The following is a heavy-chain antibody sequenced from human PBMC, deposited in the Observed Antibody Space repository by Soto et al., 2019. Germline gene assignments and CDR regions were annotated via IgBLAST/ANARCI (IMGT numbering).Heavy chain of an antibody. CDR3: ARDFSLHAFDI. J-gene: IGHJ3*02. D-gene: IGHD2-21*02. CDR2: ISSSGSYI. V-gene: IGHV3-21*01. CDR1: GFTFSSYS. Sequence: PGGSLRLSCAASGFTFSSYSINWVRQAPGKGLEWVSCISSSGSYIYYADSVKGRFTISRDNAKNSLYLQMNSLRAEDTAVYYCARDFSLHAFDIWGQGTMVTVSS.